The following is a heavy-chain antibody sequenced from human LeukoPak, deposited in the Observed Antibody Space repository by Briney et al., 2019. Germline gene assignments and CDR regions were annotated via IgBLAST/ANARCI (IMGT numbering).Heavy chain of an antibody. CDR2: ISSSSSYI. D-gene: IGHD2-15*01. Sequence: GGSLRLSCAASGFTFSSYSMNWVRQAPGKGLDWVSSISSSSSYIYYADSVKGRFTISRDNGKNSLYLQMNSLRAEDTAVYYCARLSCCSKSNWGQGTLVTVSS. J-gene: IGHJ4*02. V-gene: IGHV3-21*01. CDR3: ARLSCCSKSN. CDR1: GFTFSSYS.